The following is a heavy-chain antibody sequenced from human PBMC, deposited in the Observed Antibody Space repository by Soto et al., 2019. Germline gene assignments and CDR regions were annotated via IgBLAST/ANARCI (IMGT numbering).Heavy chain of an antibody. CDR1: GFTFGDYA. D-gene: IGHD2-2*01. Sequence: GGSLRLSCTASGFTFGDYAMSWFRQAPGKGLEWGGFIRSKAYGGTTEYAASVKGRFTISRDDSKSIAYLQMNSLKTEDTAVYYCTRDSRQSAARNLYYYYGKDVWGQGTTVTVSS. CDR3: TRDSRQSAARNLYYYYGKDV. J-gene: IGHJ6*02. CDR2: IRSKAYGGTT. V-gene: IGHV3-49*03.